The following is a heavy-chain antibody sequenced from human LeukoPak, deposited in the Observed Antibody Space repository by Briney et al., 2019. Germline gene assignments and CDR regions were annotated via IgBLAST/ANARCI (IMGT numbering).Heavy chain of an antibody. Sequence: GGSLRLSCAASGFTFSSYAMSWVRQAPGKGLEWVSGISGSGDSTSYADSVKGRFTSSRDNSKNTLYLQMNSLRAEDTAVYYCAKARIVAVITTDAFDMRGQGTMVTVSS. J-gene: IGHJ3*02. V-gene: IGHV3-23*01. D-gene: IGHD3-22*01. CDR2: ISGSGDST. CDR3: AKARIVAVITTDAFDM. CDR1: GFTFSSYA.